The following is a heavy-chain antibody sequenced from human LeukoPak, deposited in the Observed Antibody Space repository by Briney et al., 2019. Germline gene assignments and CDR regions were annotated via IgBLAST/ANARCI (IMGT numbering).Heavy chain of an antibody. D-gene: IGHD2-2*01. V-gene: IGHV4-39*01. CDR1: GGSISSGGYY. CDR2: IFDNGNT. J-gene: IGHJ5*02. CDR3: ASQGPGGCISTNCPFWFGP. Sequence: SETLSLTCTVPGGSISSGGYYWSWIRQPPGKGREWIGSIFDNGNTYYNPSLKSRVTISVDSSKNQFSLKLNSVTATDTAVYYCASQGPGGCISTNCPFWFGPWGQGTLVTVSS.